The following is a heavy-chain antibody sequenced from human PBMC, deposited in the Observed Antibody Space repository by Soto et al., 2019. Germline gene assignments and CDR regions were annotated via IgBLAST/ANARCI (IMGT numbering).Heavy chain of an antibody. D-gene: IGHD1-1*01. CDR1: GFTFSSYG. CDR2: ISYDGSNK. Sequence: PGGSLRLSCAASGFTFSSYGMHWVRQAPGKGLEWVAVISYDGSNKYYADSVKGRFTISRDNSKNTLYLQMNSLRAEDTAVYYCVRGVPEEHLYYYYGMDVWGQGTTVTVSS. J-gene: IGHJ6*02. CDR3: VRGVPEEHLYYYYGMDV. V-gene: IGHV3-30*03.